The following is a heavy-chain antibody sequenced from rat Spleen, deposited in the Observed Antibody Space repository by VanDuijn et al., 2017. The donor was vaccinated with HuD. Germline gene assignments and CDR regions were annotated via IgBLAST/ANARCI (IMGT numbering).Heavy chain of an antibody. V-gene: IGHV2-43*01. CDR1: GFPLTSYH. J-gene: IGHJ3*01. CDR2: IWTDGST. D-gene: IGHD5-1*01. Sequence: QVQLKESGPGLVQPSQTLSLACIVSGFPLTSYHVHWVRQSSGKGLEWMGVIWTDGSTEYNSTLKSRLSISRDTSKSQVFLKMNSLQTEDTAMYFCARGWERFAYWGQGTLVTVSS. CDR3: ARGWERFAY.